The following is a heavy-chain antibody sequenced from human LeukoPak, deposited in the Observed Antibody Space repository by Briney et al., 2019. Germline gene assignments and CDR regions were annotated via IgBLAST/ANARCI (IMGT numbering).Heavy chain of an antibody. V-gene: IGHV3-7*01. CDR3: ARDGEMPTIYFDY. J-gene: IGHJ4*02. D-gene: IGHD5-24*01. CDR1: GFTFSSHW. CDR2: IKQDGSET. Sequence: GGSLRLSCAVSGFTFSSHWMSWVRQAPGKGLEWMANIKQDGSETYYVDSVKGRFTISRDNAKTSLFLQMNSLRAEDTAVYYCARDGEMPTIYFDYWGQGTLVTVSS.